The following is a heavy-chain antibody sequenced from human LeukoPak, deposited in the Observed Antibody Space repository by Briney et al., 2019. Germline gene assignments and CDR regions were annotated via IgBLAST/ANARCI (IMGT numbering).Heavy chain of an antibody. CDR1: GYTFTGYY. V-gene: IGHV1-2*06. Sequence: ASVKVSCKASGYTFTGYYMHWVRQAPGQGLEWMGRINPNSGGTNYAQKFQGRVTMTRDTSISTAYMELSSLRSEDTAVFYCARISLGAIWGYYYGMDVWGQGTTVTVSS. J-gene: IGHJ6*02. D-gene: IGHD1-26*01. CDR2: INPNSGGT. CDR3: ARISLGAIWGYYYGMDV.